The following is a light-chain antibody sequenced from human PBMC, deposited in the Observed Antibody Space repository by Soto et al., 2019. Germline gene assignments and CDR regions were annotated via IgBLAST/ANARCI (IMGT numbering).Light chain of an antibody. J-gene: IGKJ4*01. V-gene: IGKV1-33*01. Sequence: DIQMTQSPTSLSASVGDRVTITCQASQDINKHLNWYQQKPGKAPKLLIYGASKLETGVPSGFSGSGSGTDFTFTIIILQPEDIATYYCQQYDSLFTFGGGTKVDIK. CDR2: GAS. CDR1: QDINKH. CDR3: QQYDSLFT.